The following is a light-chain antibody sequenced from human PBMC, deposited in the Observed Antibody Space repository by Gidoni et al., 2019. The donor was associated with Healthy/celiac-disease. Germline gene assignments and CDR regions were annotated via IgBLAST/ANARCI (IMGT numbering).Light chain of an antibody. V-gene: IGLV6-57*01. CDR3: QSYDSSNPDWV. J-gene: IGLJ3*02. Sequence: NFMLTQPHSGSESPGKTVTISCTRSSGSIASNYVQWYQQRPGSSPTTVIYEANQRPSGVPDRFSGSIDSSSNSASLTISGLKTEDEADYYCQSYDSSNPDWVFGGGTKLTVL. CDR2: EAN. CDR1: SGSIASNY.